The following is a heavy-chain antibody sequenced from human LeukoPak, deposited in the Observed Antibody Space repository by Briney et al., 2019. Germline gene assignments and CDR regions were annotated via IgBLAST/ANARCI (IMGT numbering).Heavy chain of an antibody. Sequence: ASVKVSCKASGHTFTSYYMHWVRQAPGQGLEWMGIINPSGGSTSYAQKFQGRVTMTRDMSTSTVYMELSSLRSEDTAVYYCARVPLGSRPDYWGQGTLVTVSS. CDR1: GHTFTSYY. J-gene: IGHJ4*02. CDR2: INPSGGST. V-gene: IGHV1-46*01. CDR3: ARVPLGSRPDY. D-gene: IGHD3-10*01.